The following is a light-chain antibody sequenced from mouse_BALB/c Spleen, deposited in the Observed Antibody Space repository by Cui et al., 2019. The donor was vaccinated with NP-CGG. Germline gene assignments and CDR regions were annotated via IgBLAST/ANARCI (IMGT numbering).Light chain of an antibody. CDR2: GTN. J-gene: IGLJ1*01. Sequence: QAVVTQESALTTSPGETVTLTCRSSTGAVTTSNYANWVQEKPDHFFTGLIGGTNNRAPGVPARFSGSLFGDKAALTIIGAQTEDEAIYFCALWYSNHWVFGGGTKLTVL. CDR3: ALWYSNHWV. V-gene: IGLV1*01. CDR1: TGAVTTSNY.